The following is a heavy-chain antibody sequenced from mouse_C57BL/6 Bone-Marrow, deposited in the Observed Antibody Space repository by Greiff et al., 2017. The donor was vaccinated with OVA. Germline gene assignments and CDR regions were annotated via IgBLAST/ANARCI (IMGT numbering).Heavy chain of an antibody. Sequence: EVQGVESGGDLVKPGGSLKLSCAASGFTFSSYGMSWVRQTPDKRLEWVATISSGGSYTYYPDSVKWRFTISRDNAKNTLYLQMSSLKSEDTAMYYCARPYDYDEAWFAYWGQGTLVTVSA. CDR3: ARPYDYDEAWFAY. CDR1: GFTFSSYG. V-gene: IGHV5-6*01. D-gene: IGHD2-4*01. CDR2: ISSGGSYT. J-gene: IGHJ3*01.